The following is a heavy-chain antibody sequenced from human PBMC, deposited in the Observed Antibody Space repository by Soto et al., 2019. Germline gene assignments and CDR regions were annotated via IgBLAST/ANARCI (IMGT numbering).Heavy chain of an antibody. V-gene: IGHV1-46*01. J-gene: IGHJ4*02. Sequence: RASVNGSCNASGYTFTSYYMHWVRQAPGQGLEWMGIINPSGGSTSYAQKFQGRVTMTRDTSTSTVYMELSSLRSEDTAVYYCARSGSYPYYFDYWGQGTLVTVSS. D-gene: IGHD1-26*01. CDR2: INPSGGST. CDR3: ARSGSYPYYFDY. CDR1: GYTFTSYY.